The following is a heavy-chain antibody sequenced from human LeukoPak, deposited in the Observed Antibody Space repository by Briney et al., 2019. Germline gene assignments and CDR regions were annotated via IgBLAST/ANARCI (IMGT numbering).Heavy chain of an antibody. D-gene: IGHD3-10*01. CDR1: GFTFSSYS. CDR3: ASSSPNYGSGSYYQY. Sequence: GGSLRLSCAASGFTFSSYSMNWARQAPGKGLEWVSLIYSGGSTYYADSVKGRFTISRDSSKNTLYLQMNSLRAEDTAVYYCASSSPNYGSGSYYQYWGQGTLVTVSS. CDR2: IYSGGST. J-gene: IGHJ4*02. V-gene: IGHV3-53*01.